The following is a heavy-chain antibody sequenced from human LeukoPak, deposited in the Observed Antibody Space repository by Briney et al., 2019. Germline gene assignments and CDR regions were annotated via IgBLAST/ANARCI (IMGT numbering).Heavy chain of an antibody. CDR1: GGSISSYY. Sequence: PSETLSLTCTVSGGSISSYYWSWIRQPPGKGLEWIGYIYYSGSTNYNPSLKSQVTLSVDTSKNQFSLKLSSVTAADTAVYYCARSQKQQLVPGAFDIWGQGTMVTVSS. V-gene: IGHV4-59*01. CDR3: ARSQKQQLVPGAFDI. CDR2: IYYSGST. D-gene: IGHD6-13*01. J-gene: IGHJ3*02.